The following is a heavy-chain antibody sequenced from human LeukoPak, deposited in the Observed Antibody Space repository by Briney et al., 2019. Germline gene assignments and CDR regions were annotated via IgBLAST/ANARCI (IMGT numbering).Heavy chain of an antibody. D-gene: IGHD2-21*02. V-gene: IGHV4-59*02. CDR3: AACLRGGDCFSFDY. Sequence: SETLSLTCTVSGASVSSYCWSWIRQPPGKGLEWIGYIYFSENTIYNPSLRSRLTISVDASKNQFSLKLSSVTAADTAVYYCAACLRGGDCFSFDYWGRGTLVTVSS. CDR1: GASVSSYC. J-gene: IGHJ4*02. CDR2: IYFSENT.